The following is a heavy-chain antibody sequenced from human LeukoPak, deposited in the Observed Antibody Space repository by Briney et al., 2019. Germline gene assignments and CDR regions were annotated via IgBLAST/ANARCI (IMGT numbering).Heavy chain of an antibody. CDR2: INHSGST. V-gene: IGHV4-34*01. D-gene: IGHD3-9*01. CDR1: GGSFSGYY. CDR3: ARELRYFDWLLSDYFDY. J-gene: IGHJ4*02. Sequence: SETLSLTCAVYGGSFSGYYWSWIRQPPGKGLEWIGEINHSGSTNYNPSLKSRVTISVDTSKNQFSLKRSSVTAADTAVYYCARELRYFDWLLSDYFDYWGQGTLVTVSS.